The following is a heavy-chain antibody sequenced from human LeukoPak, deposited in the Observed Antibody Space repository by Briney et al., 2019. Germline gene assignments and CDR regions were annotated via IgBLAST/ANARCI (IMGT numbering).Heavy chain of an antibody. V-gene: IGHV3-33*01. J-gene: IGHJ4*02. CDR2: IWYDGSNK. Sequence: GGPLRLSCAASGFTFSSYGMHWVRQAPGKGLEWVAVIWYDGSNKYYADSVKGRFTISTDNSKNTPYLQMNSLRVEDTAVYYCARAHNYAFDNWGQGTLVSVSS. CDR3: ARAHNYAFDN. D-gene: IGHD1-1*01. CDR1: GFTFSSYG.